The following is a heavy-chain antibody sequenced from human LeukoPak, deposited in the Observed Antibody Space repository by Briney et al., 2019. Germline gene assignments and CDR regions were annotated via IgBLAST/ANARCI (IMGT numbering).Heavy chain of an antibody. CDR3: ARHPGKVTNDWYFDL. Sequence: ASVKVSCKASGYTFTGYYMHWVRQAPGQGLEWMGWINPNSGGTNYAQKFQGRVTMTRDTSITTAYMELSRLSSDDTAVYYCARHPGKVTNDWYFDLWGRGTLVAVSS. V-gene: IGHV1-2*02. D-gene: IGHD4-23*01. CDR2: INPNSGGT. J-gene: IGHJ2*01. CDR1: GYTFTGYY.